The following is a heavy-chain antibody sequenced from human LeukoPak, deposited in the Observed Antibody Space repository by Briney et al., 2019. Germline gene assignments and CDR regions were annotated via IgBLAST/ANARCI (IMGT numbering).Heavy chain of an antibody. J-gene: IGHJ4*02. CDR3: AKGAYYYDSSGYYGYFDY. CDR2: ISWNSGSI. CDR1: GFTFDDYA. V-gene: IGHV3-9*03. Sequence: GGSLRLSCAASGFTFDDYAMHWVRQAPGKGLEWVSGISWNSGSIGYADSVKGRFTISRDNAKNSLYLQMNSLRAEDMALYYCAKGAYYYDSSGYYGYFDYWGQGTLVTVSS. D-gene: IGHD3-22*01.